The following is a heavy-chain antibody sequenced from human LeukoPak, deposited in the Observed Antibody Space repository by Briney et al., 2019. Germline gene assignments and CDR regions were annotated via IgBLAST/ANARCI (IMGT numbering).Heavy chain of an antibody. J-gene: IGHJ4*02. D-gene: IGHD1-26*01. V-gene: IGHV3-66*01. Sequence: GGSLRLSCAASGFTVSSNYMSWVRQAPGKGLEWVSVIYSGGSTYYADSVKGRFTISRDNSKNTLYLQMNSLRAEDTAVYYCAKDKIVGAIFRFDYWGQGTLVTVSS. CDR2: IYSGGST. CDR3: AKDKIVGAIFRFDY. CDR1: GFTVSSNY.